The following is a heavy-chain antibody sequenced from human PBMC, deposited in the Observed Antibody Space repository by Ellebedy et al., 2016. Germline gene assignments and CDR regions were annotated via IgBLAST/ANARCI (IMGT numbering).Heavy chain of an antibody. CDR1: GFSFSKFA. CDR2: ISGSGGIT. Sequence: GGSLRLXCAVAGFSFSKFAMNWVRQAPGQGLQWVSIISGSGGITSYADSVKGRFTISRENSKNTVYLQMNSLRVDDTAVYYCASEGFHYWGQGTLVTVSS. V-gene: IGHV3-23*01. J-gene: IGHJ4*02. CDR3: ASEGFHY.